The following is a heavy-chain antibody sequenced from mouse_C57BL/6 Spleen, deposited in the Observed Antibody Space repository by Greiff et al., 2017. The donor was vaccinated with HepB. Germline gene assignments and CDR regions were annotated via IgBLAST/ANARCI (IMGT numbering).Heavy chain of an antibody. CDR1: GFTFSDYG. V-gene: IGHV5-17*01. J-gene: IGHJ2*01. CDR3: ARGDITRDYFED. Sequence: EVKLMESGGGLVKPGGSLKLSCAASGFTFSDYGMHWVRQAPEKGLEWVAYISSGSSTIYYADTVKGRFTISRDNAKNTLYLQMTSLRSEDTAMYYCARGDITRDYFEDWGKGPTLTVSS. D-gene: IGHD1-1*01. CDR2: ISSGSSTI.